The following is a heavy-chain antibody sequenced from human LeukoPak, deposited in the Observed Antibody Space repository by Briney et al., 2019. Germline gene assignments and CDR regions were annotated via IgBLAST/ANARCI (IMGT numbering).Heavy chain of an antibody. D-gene: IGHD6-6*01. V-gene: IGHV4-39*07. CDR3: ARAGGWQLVQTLSFDY. CDR2: INHSGST. CDR1: GGSISSGGYY. Sequence: SETLSLTCTVSGGSISSGGYYWSWIRQPPGKGLEWIGEINHSGSTNYNTSLKSRVTISVETSKNQYSLELSSVAAADTAVYYCARAGGWQLVQTLSFDYWGQGTLVTVSS. J-gene: IGHJ4*02.